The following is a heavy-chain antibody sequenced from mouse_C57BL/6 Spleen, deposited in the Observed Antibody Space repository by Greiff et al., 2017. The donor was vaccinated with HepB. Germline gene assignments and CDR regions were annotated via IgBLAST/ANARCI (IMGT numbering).Heavy chain of an antibody. D-gene: IGHD2-1*01. Sequence: VQLQQPGAELVMPGASVKLSCKASGYTFTSYWMHWVKQRPGQGLEWIGEIDPSDSYTNYNQKFKGKSTLTVDKSSSTAYMQLSSLTSEDSAVYYCARGGIYYGNYGYAMDYWGQGTSVTVSS. CDR1: GYTFTSYW. J-gene: IGHJ4*01. CDR2: IDPSDSYT. CDR3: ARGGIYYGNYGYAMDY. V-gene: IGHV1-69*01.